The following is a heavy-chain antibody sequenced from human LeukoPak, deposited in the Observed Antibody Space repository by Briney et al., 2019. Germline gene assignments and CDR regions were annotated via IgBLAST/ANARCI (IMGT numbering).Heavy chain of an antibody. CDR2: INSDGSST. J-gene: IGHJ3*02. V-gene: IGHV3-74*01. D-gene: IGHD6-13*01. Sequence: GGSLRRSCAASGFTFSSYWMHWVRQTPGKGLVWASLINSDGSSTSYADSVKGRFTISRDNAKNTLYLQMNNLRAEDTAVYYCARTAIAGTLYEAFDIWGQGTMVTVS. CDR3: ARTAIAGTLYEAFDI. CDR1: GFTFSSYW.